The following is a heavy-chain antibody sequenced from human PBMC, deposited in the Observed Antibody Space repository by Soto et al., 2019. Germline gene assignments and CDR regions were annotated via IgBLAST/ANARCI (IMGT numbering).Heavy chain of an antibody. Sequence: GGSLRLSCAASGFTFDDYAMHWVRQAPGKGLEWVSLISWDGGSTYYADSVKGRFTISRDNSKNSLYLQMNSLRAEDTALYYCAKDLGYGGNSGLDYWGQGTLVTVCS. D-gene: IGHD4-17*01. J-gene: IGHJ4*02. V-gene: IGHV3-43D*04. CDR1: GFTFDDYA. CDR3: AKDLGYGGNSGLDY. CDR2: ISWDGGST.